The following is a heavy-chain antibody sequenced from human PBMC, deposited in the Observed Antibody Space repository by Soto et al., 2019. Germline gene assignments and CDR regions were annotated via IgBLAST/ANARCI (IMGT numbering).Heavy chain of an antibody. CDR1: GDSISTYY. D-gene: IGHD2-15*01. CDR2: IYYSGST. Sequence: SQTLSLTCTVSGDSISTYYWSWIRQPPGKGLEWIGYIYYSGSTNYNPSLKGRVTISVDTSRNQFSLKLSSVTAADTAVYYCARQSCSGGNCNYWFDPCGQGTLVTVSS. J-gene: IGHJ5*02. V-gene: IGHV4-59*08. CDR3: ARQSCSGGNCNYWFDP.